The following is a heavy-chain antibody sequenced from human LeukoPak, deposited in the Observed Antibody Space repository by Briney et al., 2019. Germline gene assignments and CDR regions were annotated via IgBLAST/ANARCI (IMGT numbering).Heavy chain of an antibody. CDR3: ARVGGYSGSYFYYFDY. J-gene: IGHJ4*02. V-gene: IGHV1-18*01. D-gene: IGHD1-26*01. CDR2: ISGYNGNT. CDR1: DYTFTSYG. Sequence: ASVKVSCKASDYTFTSYGISWGRQAPGQGLEWMGWISGYNGNTNYAQKLQGRVTMTTDTSTSTAYMELRSLRSDDTAVYYCARVGGYSGSYFYYFDYWGQGTLVTVSS.